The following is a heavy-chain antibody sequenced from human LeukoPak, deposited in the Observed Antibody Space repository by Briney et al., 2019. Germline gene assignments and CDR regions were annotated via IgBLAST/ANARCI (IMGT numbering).Heavy chain of an antibody. D-gene: IGHD3-16*01. CDR2: ISGPSNNI. CDR3: ARGVHIPVSGWHFDF. Sequence: KPGGSLRLSCAASGFTFNSFHIKWVRQAPGKGLEWILFISGPSNNIDYADSVRGRFTISRDYARNSVYLQLNSLRVDYTAVYYCARGVHIPVSGWHFDFWGRGAQVTVSS. J-gene: IGHJ2*01. CDR1: GFTFNSFH. V-gene: IGHV3-21*05.